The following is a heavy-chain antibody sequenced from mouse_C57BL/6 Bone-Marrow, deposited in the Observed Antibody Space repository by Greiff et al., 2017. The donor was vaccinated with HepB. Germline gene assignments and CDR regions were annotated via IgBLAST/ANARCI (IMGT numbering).Heavy chain of an antibody. Sequence: QVQLKQPGAELVKPGASVKLSCKASGYTFTSYWMHWVKQRPGQGLEWIGMIHPNSGSTNYNEKFKSKATLTVDKSSSTAYMQLSSLTSEDSAVYYCARSYDGSLYFDYWGQGTTLTVSS. CDR2: IHPNSGST. J-gene: IGHJ2*01. CDR3: ARSYDGSLYFDY. D-gene: IGHD2-3*01. CDR1: GYTFTSYW. V-gene: IGHV1-64*01.